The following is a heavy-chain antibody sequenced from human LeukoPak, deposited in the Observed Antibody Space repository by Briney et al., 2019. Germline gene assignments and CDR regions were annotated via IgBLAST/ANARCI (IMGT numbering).Heavy chain of an antibody. CDR1: GGTFSSYA. Sequence: GASVKVSCKASGGTFSSYAISWVRQAPGQGLEWMGGIIPIFGTANYAPKFQGRVTITADKSTSTAYMELSSLRSEDTAVYYSARDRRPYYYDSSGHDAFDIWGQGTMVTVSS. CDR2: IIPIFGTA. D-gene: IGHD3-22*01. CDR3: ARDRRPYYYDSSGHDAFDI. J-gene: IGHJ3*02. V-gene: IGHV1-69*06.